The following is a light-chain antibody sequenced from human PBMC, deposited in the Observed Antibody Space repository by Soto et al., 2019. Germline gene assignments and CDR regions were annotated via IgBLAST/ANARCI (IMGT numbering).Light chain of an antibody. J-gene: IGKJ1*01. Sequence: DVQMTQSPSTLSGSVGDRFTITCRASQTISSWLAWYQQKPGKAPKLLIYKASTLKSGVPSRFSGSGSGTEFTLTISSVKPDDFASDDCQHYNSYGTFGPGTKVDIK. CDR3: QHYNSYGT. CDR1: QTISSW. CDR2: KAS. V-gene: IGKV1-5*03.